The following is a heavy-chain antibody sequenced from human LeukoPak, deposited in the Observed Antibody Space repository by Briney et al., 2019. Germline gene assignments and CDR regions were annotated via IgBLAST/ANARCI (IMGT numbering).Heavy chain of an antibody. J-gene: IGHJ4*02. V-gene: IGHV4-38-2*02. CDR3: ARAPDRGY. CDR2: INHSGST. CDR1: GYSITSGYL. Sequence: SETLSLTCTVSGYSITSGYLWGWIRQPPGKGLEWIGEINHSGSTNYNPSLKSRVTISVDTSKNQFSLKLSSVTAADTAVYYCARAPDRGYWGQGTLVTVSS. D-gene: IGHD3-10*01.